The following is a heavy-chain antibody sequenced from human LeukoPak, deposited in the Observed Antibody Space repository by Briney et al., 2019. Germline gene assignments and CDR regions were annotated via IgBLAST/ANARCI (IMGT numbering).Heavy chain of an antibody. CDR3: AGSGYCSGTSCYAEGLDY. CDR2: IIPIFGTA. Sequence: SVKVSCKASGGTFSSYAISWVRQAPGQGLEWMGGIIPIFGTANYAQKFQGRVTITADESTSTAYMELSSLRSEDTAVYYCAGSGYCSGTSCYAEGLDYWGQGTLVTVSS. J-gene: IGHJ4*02. D-gene: IGHD2-2*01. CDR1: GGTFSSYA. V-gene: IGHV1-69*13.